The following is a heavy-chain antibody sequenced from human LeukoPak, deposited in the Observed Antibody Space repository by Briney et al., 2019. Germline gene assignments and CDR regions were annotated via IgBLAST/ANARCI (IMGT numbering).Heavy chain of an antibody. V-gene: IGHV3-30*02. J-gene: IGHJ4*02. CDR1: GFTFSSYG. D-gene: IGHD3-22*01. CDR2: IRYDGSNN. Sequence: PGGSLRLSCAASGFTFSSYGMHWVRQAPGKGLEWLAFIRYDGSNNYYADSVEGRFTISRDNSKNTLYLQMNSLRAEDTAVYYCAKDFSVYYYDSRVLDYWGQGILVTVFS. CDR3: AKDFSVYYYDSRVLDY.